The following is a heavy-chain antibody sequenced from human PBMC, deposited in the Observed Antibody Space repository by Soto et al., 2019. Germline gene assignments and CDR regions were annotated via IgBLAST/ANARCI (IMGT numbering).Heavy chain of an antibody. CDR3: ARGSAFYYYYGMDV. CDR2: ISAYNGNT. J-gene: IGHJ6*02. V-gene: IGHV1-18*04. CDR1: GYTFTSYG. Sequence: ASVKVSCKASGYTFTSYGISWVREAPGQGLEWMGWISAYNGNTNYAQKLQGRVTMTTDTSTSTAYMELRSLRSDDTAVYYCARGSAFYYYYGMDVWGQGTTVTVSS. D-gene: IGHD2-2*01.